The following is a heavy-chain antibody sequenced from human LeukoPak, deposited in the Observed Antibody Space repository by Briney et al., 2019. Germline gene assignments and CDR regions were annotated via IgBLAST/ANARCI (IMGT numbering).Heavy chain of an antibody. V-gene: IGHV3-53*05. J-gene: IGHJ4*02. CDR2: IYSGGST. CDR1: GFTVSSNY. Sequence: GGSLRLSCAASGFTVSSNYMSWVRQAPGKGLEWVSVIYSGGSTYYADSVKGRFTISRDNSKNTLYLQMNSLRAEDTAVYYCAKDRQAYVVVPAAIDYWGQGTLVTVSS. CDR3: AKDRQAYVVVPAAIDY. D-gene: IGHD2-2*01.